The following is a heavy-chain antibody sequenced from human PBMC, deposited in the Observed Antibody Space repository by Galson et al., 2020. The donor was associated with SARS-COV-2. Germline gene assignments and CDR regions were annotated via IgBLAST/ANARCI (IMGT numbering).Heavy chain of an antibody. CDR3: AKDVYDFWGAPDYDY. CDR1: GFAFDDYA. V-gene: IGHV3-9*01. D-gene: IGHD3-3*01. J-gene: IGHJ4*02. CDR2: ISWNSGDL. Sequence: SLKISCAASGFAFDDYAMHWVRQTPGKGLEWVSGISWNSGDLGYADSVKGRFTISRDNARNSLYLQMNSLRAEDTAFYYCAKDVYDFWGAPDYDYWGQGTLVTVSS.